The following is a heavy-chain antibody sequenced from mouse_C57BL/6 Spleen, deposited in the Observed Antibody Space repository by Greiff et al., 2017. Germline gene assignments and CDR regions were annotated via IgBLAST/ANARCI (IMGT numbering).Heavy chain of an antibody. CDR2: ILPGSGST. D-gene: IGHD4-1*01. V-gene: IGHV1-9*01. CDR1: GYAFSSYW. Sequence: QVQLQQSGAELVKPGASVKISCKASGYAFSSYWMNWVKQRPGHGLEWIGEILPGSGSTNYNEKFKGKATFTADTSSNTAYMQLSSLTTEDSAIYYCARRTGDYWGQGTTLTVSS. J-gene: IGHJ2*01. CDR3: ARRTGDY.